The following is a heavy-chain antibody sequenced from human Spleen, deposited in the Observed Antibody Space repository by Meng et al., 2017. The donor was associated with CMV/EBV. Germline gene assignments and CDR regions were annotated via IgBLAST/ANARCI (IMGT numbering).Heavy chain of an antibody. CDR2: IYHTGST. V-gene: IGHV4-59*01. CDR3: ARGRGGMAY. CDR1: GGSISSYY. Sequence: SETLSLTCTVSGGSISSYYWSWIRQPPGKGLEWIGDIYHTGSTNYNPFLNSRVSISLATPKNQFSLKLISVTAADSAVYYCARGRGGMAYWGQGTLVTVSS. D-gene: IGHD3-16*01. J-gene: IGHJ4*02.